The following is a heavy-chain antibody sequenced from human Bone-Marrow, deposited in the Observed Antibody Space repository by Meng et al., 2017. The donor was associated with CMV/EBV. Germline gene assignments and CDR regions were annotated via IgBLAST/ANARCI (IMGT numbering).Heavy chain of an antibody. V-gene: IGHV1-2*02. CDR3: ARAENYDFWSGLGAFDI. CDR2: IDPRTGDT. Sequence: ASVKVCCKASTYTFIDHHIHWVRQAPGQGLEWMGWIDPRTGDTKYAQKFQGRVTLSRDTSISTAYMDLSRLRSDDTAVYYCARAENYDFWSGLGAFDIWGQGTMVTVSS. J-gene: IGHJ3*02. CDR1: TYTFIDHH. D-gene: IGHD3-3*01.